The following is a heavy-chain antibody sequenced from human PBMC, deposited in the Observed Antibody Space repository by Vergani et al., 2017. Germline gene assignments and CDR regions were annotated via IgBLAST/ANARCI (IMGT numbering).Heavy chain of an antibody. Sequence: QVQLVQSGAEMKKPGASVNVSCKPSGYSFNSYGINWVRQAPGQGLEWLGWISGYDGKTKYVEKLQGRITVTIDTSTHSAYMELRGLRSDDTAVYYCARGGSIAAPSYLYYFYMDVWGKGTSVTVSS. CDR1: GYSFNSYG. CDR3: ARGGSIAAPSYLYYFYMDV. J-gene: IGHJ6*03. D-gene: IGHD6-6*01. V-gene: IGHV1-18*01. CDR2: ISGYDGKT.